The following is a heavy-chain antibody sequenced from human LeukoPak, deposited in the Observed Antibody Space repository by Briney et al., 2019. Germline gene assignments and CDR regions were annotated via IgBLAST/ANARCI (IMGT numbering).Heavy chain of an antibody. V-gene: IGHV4-34*01. D-gene: IGHD2-8*01. CDR1: GGSFSGYY. J-gene: IGHJ6*02. CDR3: ARGHVGSYAYYYYYGMDV. CDR2: INHSECT. Sequence: SETLSLTCAVYGGSFSGYYWSWIRQPPKKGLEWIGEINHSECTNYNPSLKSRVTISVDTSKNQFSLKVRSVTAADTAVYYCARGHVGSYAYYYYYGMDVWGQGTTVTVSS.